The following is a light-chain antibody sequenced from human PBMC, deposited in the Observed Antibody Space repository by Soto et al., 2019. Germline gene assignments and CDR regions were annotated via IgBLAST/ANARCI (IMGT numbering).Light chain of an antibody. CDR1: SSDVGNYNL. CDR3: CSYADSSTYV. V-gene: IGLV2-23*01. CDR2: EDT. Sequence: QSALTQPASVSGSPGQSITISCTGTSSDVGNYNLVSWYQQHPGNAPKLIIYEDTKRPSGVSNRFSGSKSGNTASLTISGLQAEDEADYYCCSYADSSTYVFGTGTKLTVL. J-gene: IGLJ1*01.